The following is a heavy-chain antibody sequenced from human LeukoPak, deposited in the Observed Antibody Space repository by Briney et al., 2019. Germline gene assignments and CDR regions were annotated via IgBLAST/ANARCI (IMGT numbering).Heavy chain of an antibody. CDR1: GFTFSSYW. J-gene: IGHJ4*02. V-gene: IGHV3-7*01. CDR2: IKQDGSEK. CDR3: ARGYYFDTSGFFPYYFDY. Sequence: GGSLRLSCAASGFTFSSYWMSWVRQAPGKGLEWVANIKQDGSEKYYVDSVKGRFTISRGNAKNSLYLQMNSLRAEDTAVYYCARGYYFDTSGFFPYYFDYWGQGTLVTVSS. D-gene: IGHD3-22*01.